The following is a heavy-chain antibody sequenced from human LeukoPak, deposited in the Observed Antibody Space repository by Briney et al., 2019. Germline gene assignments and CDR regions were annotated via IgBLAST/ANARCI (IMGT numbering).Heavy chain of an antibody. CDR3: ARDGRSGSYYYFDY. J-gene: IGHJ4*02. Sequence: GGSLRLSCAASGFTFSDYYMSWIRQAPGKGLEWVSYISSSGSTVYYADSVKGRFTISRDNAKNSLYLQMNSLRAEDTAVYYCARDGRSGSYYYFDYWGQGTLVTVSS. D-gene: IGHD1-26*01. CDR1: GFTFSDYY. V-gene: IGHV3-11*04. CDR2: ISSSGSTV.